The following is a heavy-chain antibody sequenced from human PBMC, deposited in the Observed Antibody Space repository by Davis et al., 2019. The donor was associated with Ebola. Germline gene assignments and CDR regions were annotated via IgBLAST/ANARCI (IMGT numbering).Heavy chain of an antibody. V-gene: IGHV1-18*04. Sequence: ASVKVSCKASGYTFTNYYMHWVRQAPGQGLEWMGWISAYNGNTNYAQKLQGRVTITTDTSASTTYMELSSLRSEDTAVYFCASHYYGTSGHLDYWGQGSQVTVSS. J-gene: IGHJ4*02. CDR2: ISAYNGNT. D-gene: IGHD3-10*01. CDR1: GYTFTNYY. CDR3: ASHYYGTSGHLDY.